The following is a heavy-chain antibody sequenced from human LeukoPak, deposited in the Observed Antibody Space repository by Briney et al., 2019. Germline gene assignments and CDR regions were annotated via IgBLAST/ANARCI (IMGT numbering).Heavy chain of an antibody. CDR3: AIYRGLGDSYDS. D-gene: IGHD3-10*01. CDR2: IGGSGGST. Sequence: GGSLRLSCAASGFTFSGYAMSWVRQAPGKGLEWVSSIGGSGGSTYYADSVKGRSTISRDTSKNTLYLQMNSLRAEDTAVYYCAIYRGLGDSYDSWGQGTLVTVSS. V-gene: IGHV3-23*01. J-gene: IGHJ4*02. CDR1: GFTFSGYA.